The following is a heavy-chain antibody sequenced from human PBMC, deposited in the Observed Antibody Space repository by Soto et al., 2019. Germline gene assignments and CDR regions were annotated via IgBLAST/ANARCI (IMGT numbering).Heavy chain of an antibody. Sequence: QVQLQESGPGLVKPSETLSLTCTVSGGSISSYYWSWIRQPPGKGLEWIGYIYYSGSTNYNPSLMSRVTISVDTSKNQFSLKLSSVPAADTAVYYCARRYGSAIDYWGQGTLVTVSS. CDR1: GGSISSYY. V-gene: IGHV4-59*08. J-gene: IGHJ4*02. CDR2: IYYSGST. CDR3: ARRYGSAIDY. D-gene: IGHD1-26*01.